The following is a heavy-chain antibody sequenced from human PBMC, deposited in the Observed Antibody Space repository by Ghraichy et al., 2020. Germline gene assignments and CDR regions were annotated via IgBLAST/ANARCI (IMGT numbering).Heavy chain of an antibody. CDR2: IYSGGST. CDR1: GFTVSSNY. CDR3: ARVQLSSAFKRLDY. D-gene: IGHD3-22*01. J-gene: IGHJ4*02. V-gene: IGHV3-53*01. Sequence: AGSLRLSCAASGFTVSSNYMTWVRQAPGKGLEWVSIIYSGGSTDYADSVKGRFTISRDISKNTVYLQMDSLRAEDTAIYYCARVQLSSAFKRLDYWGQGTLVTVSS.